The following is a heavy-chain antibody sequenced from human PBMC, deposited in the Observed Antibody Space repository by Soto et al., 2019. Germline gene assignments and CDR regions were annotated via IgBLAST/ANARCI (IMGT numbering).Heavy chain of an antibody. CDR1: GGSISSYY. CDR3: ARQTAGRGELSLPDFDY. CDR2: IYYSGST. J-gene: IGHJ4*02. V-gene: IGHV4-59*08. Sequence: QVQLQESGPGLVKPSETLSLTCTVSGGSISSYYWSWIRQPPGKGLEWIGYIYYSGSTNYNLSLKSRVTISVDTSKNQFSLKLSSVTAADTAVYYCARQTAGRGELSLPDFDYWGQGTLVTVSS. D-gene: IGHD3-16*02.